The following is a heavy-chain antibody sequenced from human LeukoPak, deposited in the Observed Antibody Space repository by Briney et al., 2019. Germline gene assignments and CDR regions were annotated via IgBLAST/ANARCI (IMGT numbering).Heavy chain of an antibody. CDR3: ARDPSQRRYIAAAGYFDY. Sequence: SETLSLTCTVSGGSISTSSYYWGWIRQPPGKGLECIGNIYYSGSTYYNPSLKSRVTISVDTSKNQFSLQLNSVTPEDTAVYYCARDPSQRRYIAAAGYFDYWGQGTLVTVSS. V-gene: IGHV4-39*07. D-gene: IGHD6-13*01. CDR1: GGSISTSSYY. CDR2: IYYSGST. J-gene: IGHJ4*02.